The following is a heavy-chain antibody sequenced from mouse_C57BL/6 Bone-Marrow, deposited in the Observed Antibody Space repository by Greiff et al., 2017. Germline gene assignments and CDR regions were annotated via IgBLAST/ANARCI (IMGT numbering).Heavy chain of an antibody. J-gene: IGHJ3*01. CDR2: IYPSDSET. V-gene: IGHV1-61*01. CDR3: ARSDSSGAWFAY. CDR1: GYTFTSYW. Sequence: QVQLQKPGAELVRPGSSVKLSCKASGYTFTSYWLDWVKQRPGQGLEWIGNIYPSDSETHYNQKFKDKATLTVDKSSSTAYMQLSSLTSEDSAVYYCARSDSSGAWFAYWGQGTLVTVSA. D-gene: IGHD3-2*02.